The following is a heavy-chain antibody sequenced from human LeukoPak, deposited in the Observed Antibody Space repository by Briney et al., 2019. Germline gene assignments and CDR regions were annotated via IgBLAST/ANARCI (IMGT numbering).Heavy chain of an antibody. D-gene: IGHD3-16*01. CDR1: GFTFSSYG. V-gene: IGHV3-30*03. CDR2: ISYDGSNK. Sequence: GGSLRLSCAASGFTFSSYGMHWVRQAPGKGLEWVAVISYDGSNKYYADSVKGRFTISRDNSKNTLYLQMNSLRAEDTAVYYCARVGAYAAVNCWGQGTLVTVSS. CDR3: ARVGAYAAVNC. J-gene: IGHJ4*02.